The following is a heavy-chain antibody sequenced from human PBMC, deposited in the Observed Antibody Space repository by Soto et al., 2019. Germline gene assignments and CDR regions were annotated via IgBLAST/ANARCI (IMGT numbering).Heavy chain of an antibody. J-gene: IGHJ6*02. CDR1: GGSFSGYY. Sequence: SETLSLTCAVYGGSFSGYYWSWIRQPPGKGLEWIGEINHSGSTNYNPSLKSRVTISVDTSKNQFSLKLSSVTAADTAVYYCARAQYPLFVVVVAATPEPPYGMDVWGQGTTVTVSS. V-gene: IGHV4-34*01. CDR2: INHSGST. D-gene: IGHD2-15*01. CDR3: ARAQYPLFVVVVAATPEPPYGMDV.